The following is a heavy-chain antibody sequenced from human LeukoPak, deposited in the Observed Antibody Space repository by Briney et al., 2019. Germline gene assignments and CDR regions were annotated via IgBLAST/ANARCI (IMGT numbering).Heavy chain of an antibody. D-gene: IGHD4-17*01. J-gene: IGHJ3*02. CDR3: AADRRDDYGDYVSAFDI. V-gene: IGHV1-58*02. CDR1: GFTFTSSA. CDR2: IVVGSGNT. Sequence: GTSVKVSCKASGFTFTSSAMQWVRQVRGQRLEWIGWIVVGSGNTNYAQKFQERVTITRDMSTSTAYMELSSLRSEDTAVYYCAADRRDDYGDYVSAFDIWGQGTMVTVSS.